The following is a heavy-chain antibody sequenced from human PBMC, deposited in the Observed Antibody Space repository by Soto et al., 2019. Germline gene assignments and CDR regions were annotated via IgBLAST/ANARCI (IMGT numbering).Heavy chain of an antibody. Sequence: PSETLSLTCTVSAGPISNFYWSWIRQPPGKGLEWIGYVYYTGSTSYNPSLKRRVTFSADSSRGQFSLRLNSVTAADTAVYYCARTVLGPDLLADSFVDYYYMDVWGQGTTVTVSS. CDR3: ARTVLGPDLLADSFVDYYYMDV. CDR1: AGPISNFY. J-gene: IGHJ6*03. D-gene: IGHD3-16*01. CDR2: VYYTGST. V-gene: IGHV4-59*08.